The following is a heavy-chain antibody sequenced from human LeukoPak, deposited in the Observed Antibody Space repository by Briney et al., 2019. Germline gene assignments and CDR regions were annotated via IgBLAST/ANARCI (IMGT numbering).Heavy chain of an antibody. D-gene: IGHD5-18*01. CDR1: GFTFSSYA. CDR2: ISYDGSNK. V-gene: IGHV3-30*01. CDR3: ARESGYSYGSAFDY. J-gene: IGHJ4*02. Sequence: TGGSLRLSCAASGFTFSSYAMHWVRQAPGKRLEWVAVISYDGSNKYYADSVKGRFTISRDNSKNTLYLQMNSLRAEDTAVYYCARESGYSYGSAFDYWGQGTLVTVSS.